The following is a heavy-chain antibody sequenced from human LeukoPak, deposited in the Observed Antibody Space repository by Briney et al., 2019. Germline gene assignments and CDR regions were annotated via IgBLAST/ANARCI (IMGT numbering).Heavy chain of an antibody. CDR3: ARVEYSSQSLYY. D-gene: IGHD5-18*01. Sequence: SETLSLTCAVYGGSFSGYYWSWIRQPPGKGLEWIGYIYYSGSTNYNPSLKSRVTISVDTSKNQFSLKLSSVTAADTAVYYCARVEYSSQSLYYWGQGTLVTVSS. CDR1: GGSFSGYY. CDR2: IYYSGST. J-gene: IGHJ4*02. V-gene: IGHV4-59*01.